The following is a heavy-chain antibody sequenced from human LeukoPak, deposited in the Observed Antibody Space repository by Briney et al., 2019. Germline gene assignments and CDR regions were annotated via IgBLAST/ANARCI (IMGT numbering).Heavy chain of an antibody. CDR2: IRYDGSNK. V-gene: IGHV3-30*02. CDR3: ARDSSMLRGPLVIYYFDF. J-gene: IGHJ4*02. D-gene: IGHD3-10*01. CDR1: GVTFSSYG. Sequence: GGSLRLSCAASGVTFSSYGMHWVRQAPGKGLEWVAFIRYDGSNKYYADSVKGRFTISRDNSKNTLYLQMNSLRVEDTAVYYCARDSSMLRGPLVIYYFDFWGQGTLVTVSS.